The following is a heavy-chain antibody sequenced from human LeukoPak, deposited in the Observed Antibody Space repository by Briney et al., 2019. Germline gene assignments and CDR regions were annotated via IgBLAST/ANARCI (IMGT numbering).Heavy chain of an antibody. CDR3: ATPTDYSDYWYFDL. Sequence: ASVKVSCKVSGYTLTELSMHWVRQAPGKGLEWMGGFDPEDGETIYAQKFQGRVTMTEDTSTDTAYMELSSLRSEDTAVYYCATPTDYSDYWYFDLWGRGTLVTVSS. V-gene: IGHV1-24*01. J-gene: IGHJ2*01. CDR2: FDPEDGET. CDR1: GYTLTELS. D-gene: IGHD4-11*01.